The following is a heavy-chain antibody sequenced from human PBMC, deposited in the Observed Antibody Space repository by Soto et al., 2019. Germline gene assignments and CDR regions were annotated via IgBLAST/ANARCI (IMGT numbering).Heavy chain of an antibody. V-gene: IGHV1-18*04. CDR3: AGGNFRY. J-gene: IGHJ4*02. CDR1: GSTFTSNG. Sequence: GASVKVSCKVSGSTFTSNGIGWVRQAPGQGLEWLGWISTYNENMDSAQELRGRVTMTRNTSNTTAYMELTSLTSDDTGVYYCAGGNFRYWGQGTLVTVSS. CDR2: ISTYNENM.